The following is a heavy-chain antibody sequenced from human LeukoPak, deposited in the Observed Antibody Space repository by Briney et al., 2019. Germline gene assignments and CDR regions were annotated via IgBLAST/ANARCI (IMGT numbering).Heavy chain of an antibody. D-gene: IGHD6-13*01. CDR2: IIPILGIA. J-gene: IGHJ4*02. V-gene: IGHV1-69*04. CDR1: GGTFSSYA. Sequence: GSSVKVSCKASGGTFSSYAISWVRQAPGQGLEWMGRIIPILGIANYAQKFQGRVTITADKSTSTAYMELSSLRSEDTAVYYCARDHGSSWLIYWGQGTLVTVSS. CDR3: ARDHGSSWLIY.